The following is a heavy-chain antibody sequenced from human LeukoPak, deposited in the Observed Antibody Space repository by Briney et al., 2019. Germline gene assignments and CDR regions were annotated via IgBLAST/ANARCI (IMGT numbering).Heavy chain of an antibody. CDR3: AKSSYYYGSGSSNWFDP. CDR2: IRYDGSNK. J-gene: IGHJ5*02. CDR1: GFTFSSYG. D-gene: IGHD3-10*01. V-gene: IGHV3-30*02. Sequence: GGSLRLSCAASGFTFSSYGMHWVRQAPGKGLEWVAFIRYDGSNKYYADSVKGRFTISRDNSKNTLYLQMNSLRAEDTAVYYCAKSSYYYGSGSSNWFDPWGQGTLVTVSS.